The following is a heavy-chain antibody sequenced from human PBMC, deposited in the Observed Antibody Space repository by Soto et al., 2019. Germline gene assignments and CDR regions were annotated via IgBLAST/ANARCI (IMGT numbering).Heavy chain of an antibody. V-gene: IGHV1-18*01. J-gene: IGHJ5*02. D-gene: IGHD2-15*01. CDR2: ISAYNGNT. CDR1: GYTFTSYG. Sequence: SVKVSCKASGYTFTSYGISWVRQAPGQGLEWMGWISAYNGNTNYAQKLQGRVTMTTDTSTSTAYMELRSLRSDDTAVYYCVLDEKCSGGRCYPGNWSDPWGQGTLVTVS. CDR3: VLDEKCSGGRCYPGNWSDP.